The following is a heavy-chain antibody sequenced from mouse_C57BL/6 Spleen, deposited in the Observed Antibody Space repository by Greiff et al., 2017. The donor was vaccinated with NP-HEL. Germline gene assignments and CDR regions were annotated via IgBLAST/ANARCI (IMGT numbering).Heavy chain of an antibody. Sequence: EVQLQQSGAELVKPGASVKLSCTASGFNIKDYYMHWVKQRTEQGLEWIGRIDPEDGETKYARKFQGKATITADTSSNTAYLQLSSLTSEDTAVYYCASHYYGSLYYWGQGTTLTVSS. CDR2: IDPEDGET. CDR3: ASHYYGSLYY. J-gene: IGHJ2*01. CDR1: GFNIKDYY. V-gene: IGHV14-2*01. D-gene: IGHD1-1*01.